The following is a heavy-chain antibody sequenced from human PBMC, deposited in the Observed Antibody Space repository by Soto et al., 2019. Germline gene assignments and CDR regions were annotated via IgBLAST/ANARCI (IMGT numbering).Heavy chain of an antibody. CDR2: MFVGGLP. D-gene: IGHD3-10*01. Sequence: QVQLQESGSGLVRPSETLSLTCAVSGDSISSGGYSWNWFRQVPGQGLEWIGHMFVGGLPFSTLSPKSRDSVSMDKSQNHFSPTLTSVTAADTAMYFCARARRGFDPWGQGTLVVVSS. CDR1: GDSISSGGYS. CDR3: ARARRGFDP. J-gene: IGHJ5*02. V-gene: IGHV4-30-2*01.